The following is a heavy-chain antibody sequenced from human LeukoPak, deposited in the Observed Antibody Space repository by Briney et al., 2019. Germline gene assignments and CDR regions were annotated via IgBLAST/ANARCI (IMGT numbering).Heavy chain of an antibody. D-gene: IGHD3-10*01. V-gene: IGHV3-30*03. CDR1: GFTFSSYG. J-gene: IGHJ4*02. Sequence: RTGGSLRLSCAASGFTFSSYGMHWVRQAPGKGLEWVAVVSYDGNNKYYADSVKGRFTISRDNSKNTLYLQMNSLRAEDTAVYYCARGSPMLRGRPFDYWGQGTLVTVSS. CDR2: VSYDGNNK. CDR3: ARGSPMLRGRPFDY.